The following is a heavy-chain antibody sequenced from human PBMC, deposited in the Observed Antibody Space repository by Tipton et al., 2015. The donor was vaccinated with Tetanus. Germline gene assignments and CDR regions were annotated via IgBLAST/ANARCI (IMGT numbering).Heavy chain of an antibody. D-gene: IGHD3-10*01. V-gene: IGHV1-46*01. CDR2: INPSGGST. CDR1: GYTFTSYY. CDR3: ARDLGSGSYYFFC. J-gene: IGHJ4*02. Sequence: QSGAEVKKPGASVKVSCKASGYTFTSYYMHWVRQAPGQGLEWMGIINPSGGSTSYAQKFQGRVTITADESTSTAYMELRSLRSEGTAVYYCARDLGSGSYYFFCWGQGTLVTVSS.